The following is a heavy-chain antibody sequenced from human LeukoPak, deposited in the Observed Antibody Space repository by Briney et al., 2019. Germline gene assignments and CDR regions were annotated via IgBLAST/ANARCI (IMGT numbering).Heavy chain of an antibody. J-gene: IGHJ4*02. CDR3: ATAILAGYSSSSYRWRTTYYFDY. V-gene: IGHV1-24*01. Sequence: GASVKVSCKVSGYTLTELSMHWVRQAPGKGLEGMGGFDPEDGETIYAQKFQGRVTMTEDTSTDTAYMELSSLRSEDTAVYYCATAILAGYSSSSYRWRTTYYFDYWGQGTLVTVSS. D-gene: IGHD6-6*01. CDR2: FDPEDGET. CDR1: GYTLTELS.